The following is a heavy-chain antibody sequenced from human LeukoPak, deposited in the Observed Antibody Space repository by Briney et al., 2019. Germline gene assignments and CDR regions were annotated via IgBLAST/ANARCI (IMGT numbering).Heavy chain of an antibody. Sequence: GASVKVSCKASGYTFTSYGISWVRQAPGQGLEWMGWISAYNGNTNYAQKFQGRVTITRDTSASTAYMELSSLRSEDTAVYYCARVVGARLGAFDIWGQGAMVTVSS. V-gene: IGHV1-18*01. CDR1: GYTFTSYG. CDR3: ARVVGARLGAFDI. J-gene: IGHJ3*02. CDR2: ISAYNGNT. D-gene: IGHD1-26*01.